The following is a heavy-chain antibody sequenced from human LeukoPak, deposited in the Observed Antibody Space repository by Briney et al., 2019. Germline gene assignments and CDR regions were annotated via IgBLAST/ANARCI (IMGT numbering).Heavy chain of an antibody. CDR2: IIPIFGTA. CDR3: ARERYPGDGAAWDDDAFDI. Sequence: SVKVSCKASGGTFSSYAISWVRQAPGQGLEWMGGIIPIFGTANYAQKFQGRVTITADESTSTAYMELSSLRSEDTAVYYCARERYPGDGAAWDDDAFDIWGQGTMVTVSS. V-gene: IGHV1-69*13. J-gene: IGHJ3*02. CDR1: GGTFSSYA. D-gene: IGHD3-16*01.